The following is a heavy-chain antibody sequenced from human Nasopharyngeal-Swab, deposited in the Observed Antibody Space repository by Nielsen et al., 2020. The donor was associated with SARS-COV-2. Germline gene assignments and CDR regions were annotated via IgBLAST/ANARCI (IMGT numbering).Heavy chain of an antibody. J-gene: IGHJ3*01. CDR1: GFTFRSYW. V-gene: IGHV3-7*01. D-gene: IGHD3-10*01. Sequence: GESLKISCAASGFTFRSYWMSWVRQAPGEGLEWVANIKQDGSEKYYVDSVKGRFTISRDNANNSLYVQMNSLRAEDTAVYYCARLWFGELLSWGQGTMVTVSS. CDR3: ARLWFGELLS. CDR2: IKQDGSEK.